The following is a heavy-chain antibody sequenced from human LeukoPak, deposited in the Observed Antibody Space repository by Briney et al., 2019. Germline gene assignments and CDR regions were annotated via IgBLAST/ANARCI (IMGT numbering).Heavy chain of an antibody. CDR1: GGSISSYY. J-gene: IGHJ3*02. D-gene: IGHD1-26*01. CDR3: ASHGSSGSYPIDAFDI. Sequence: SETLSLTCTVSGGSISSYYWSWIRQPPGKGLEWLGYIYYSGSTNYNPSLKSRVTISVDTSKNQFSLKLSSVTAADTAVYYCASHGSSGSYPIDAFDIWGQGTMVTVSS. CDR2: IYYSGST. V-gene: IGHV4-59*01.